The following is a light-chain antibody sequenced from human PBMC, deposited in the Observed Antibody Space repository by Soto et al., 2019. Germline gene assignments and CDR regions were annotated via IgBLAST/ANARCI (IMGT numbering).Light chain of an antibody. CDR2: GAF. CDR3: QKSYNIPPP. Sequence: DIQMTQSPSSLSASVGDRVTVTCRASQSIASYLNWYQQKPGKAPKLLIYGAFSLQSGVPSRFSGSVSGTDFTLTITGLQPEDVAPYYGQKSYNIPPPFGGGPRWRSN. CDR1: QSIASY. V-gene: IGKV1-39*01. J-gene: IGKJ4*01.